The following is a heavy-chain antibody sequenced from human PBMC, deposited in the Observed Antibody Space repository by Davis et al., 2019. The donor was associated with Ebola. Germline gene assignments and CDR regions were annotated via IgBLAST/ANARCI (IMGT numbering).Heavy chain of an antibody. Sequence: GESLKISCASSGFTFSSYWMSWVRQAPGKGLEWVANIKQDGSEKYYVDSVKGRFTISRDNSQNTLYLQMTGLRAEDTATYYCAKGPTRSGHYWGQGTLVTVSS. J-gene: IGHJ4*02. CDR1: GFTFSSYW. CDR2: IKQDGSEK. CDR3: AKGPTRSGHY. D-gene: IGHD6-19*01. V-gene: IGHV3-7*03.